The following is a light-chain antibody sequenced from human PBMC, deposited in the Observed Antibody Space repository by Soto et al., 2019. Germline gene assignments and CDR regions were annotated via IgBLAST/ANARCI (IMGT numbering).Light chain of an antibody. CDR2: SAS. J-gene: IGKJ4*01. CDR1: QALSNY. V-gene: IGKV1-9*01. Sequence: DIPFTQSPSVLSASVGDTVPITCRASQALSNYLAWYQQKPGKAPDLLIYSASTLQSGVPSRFSGSGSETEFSLTIRALQPEDFATYYCQQLSRYPLTLAGGTKV. CDR3: QQLSRYPLT.